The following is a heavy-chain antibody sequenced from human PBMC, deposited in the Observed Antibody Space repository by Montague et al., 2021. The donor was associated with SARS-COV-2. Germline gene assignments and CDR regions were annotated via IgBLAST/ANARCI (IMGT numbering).Heavy chain of an antibody. Sequence: SETLSLTCTVSGFSIGSGDYWGWIRQPPWKGLEWIGSIYHSGTTXYNPPLQSRLTMSIDTSTNRFSLRLASVTAADAAVFFCVREKAGGLRNVFDIWGQGTTVTVSS. CDR1: GFSIGSGDY. CDR2: IYHSGTT. J-gene: IGHJ3*02. CDR3: VREKAGGLRNVFDI. V-gene: IGHV4-38-2*02.